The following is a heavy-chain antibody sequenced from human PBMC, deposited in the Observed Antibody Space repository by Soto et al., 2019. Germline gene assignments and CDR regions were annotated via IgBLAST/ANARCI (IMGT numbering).Heavy chain of an antibody. J-gene: IGHJ6*02. CDR3: ASGRYYESSGPGDYYYGMDV. Sequence: QVQLVQSGAEVKKPGSSVKVSCKASGGTFSSYAISWVRQAPGQGLEWMGGIIPIFGTANYAQKFQGRVTITADKSTSTAYMELSSLRSEDTAVYYCASGRYYESSGPGDYYYGMDVWGQGTTVTVSS. V-gene: IGHV1-69*06. CDR1: GGTFSSYA. CDR2: IIPIFGTA. D-gene: IGHD3-22*01.